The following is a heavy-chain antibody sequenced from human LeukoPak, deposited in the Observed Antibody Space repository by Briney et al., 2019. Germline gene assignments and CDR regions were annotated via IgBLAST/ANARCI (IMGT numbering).Heavy chain of an antibody. D-gene: IGHD6-19*01. CDR1: GFSFSSFG. J-gene: IGHJ4*02. Sequence: GGSLRLSRAASGFSFSSFGMHWVRQAPGKGLEWVAVISYDGNKKYYGDSVKGRFTISRDNSMNTLYLKMNSLRADDTAVYYCSRDPRGIALAGTYDYWGQGILVTVSS. CDR3: SRDPRGIALAGTYDY. CDR2: ISYDGNKK. V-gene: IGHV3-30*03.